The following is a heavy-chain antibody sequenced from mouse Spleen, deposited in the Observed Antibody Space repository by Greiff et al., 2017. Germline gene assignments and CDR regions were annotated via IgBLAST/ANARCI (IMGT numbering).Heavy chain of an antibody. V-gene: IGHV1-5*01. Sequence: VQLQQSGTVLARPGASVKMSCKTSGYTFTSYWMHWVKQRPGQGLEWIGAIYPGNSDTSYNQKFKGKAKLTAVTSASTAYMELSSLTNEDSAVYYCTMYDYDLGFDYWGQGTTLPVSS. D-gene: IGHD2-4*01. CDR3: TMYDYDLGFDY. CDR1: GYTFTSYW. J-gene: IGHJ2*01. CDR2: IYPGNSDT.